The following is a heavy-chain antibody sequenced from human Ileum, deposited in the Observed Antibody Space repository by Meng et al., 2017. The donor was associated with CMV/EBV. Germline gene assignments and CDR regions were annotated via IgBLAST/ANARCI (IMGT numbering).Heavy chain of an antibody. CDR2: ITPILAIA. Sequence: SVKVSCKASGGTFSSYTVNWVRQAPGQGLEWMGRITPILAIANYAQKFQGRVTITADKSTSTAYVELSSLRSEDTAVYYCARAVGGSYYFYGMDVWGQGPTVTVSS. J-gene: IGHJ6*02. CDR1: GGTFSSYT. V-gene: IGHV1-69*02. D-gene: IGHD6-19*01. CDR3: ARAVGGSYYFYGMDV.